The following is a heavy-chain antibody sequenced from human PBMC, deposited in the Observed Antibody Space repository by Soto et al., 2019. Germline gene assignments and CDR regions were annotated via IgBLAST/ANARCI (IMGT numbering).Heavy chain of an antibody. V-gene: IGHV3-30*03. D-gene: IGHD3-10*01. CDR3: ARAYYFGSGTSYTLYY. CDR2: ISDDGVSK. CDR1: GFTFSNYG. J-gene: IGHJ4*02. Sequence: GGSLRLSCAASGFTFSNYGMHWVRQAPGKWLEWVAVISDDGVSKYYADSVQGRFTISRDNSESVVLLQMNSLRPDDTALYFCARAYYFGSGTSYTLYYWGRGXQVTV.